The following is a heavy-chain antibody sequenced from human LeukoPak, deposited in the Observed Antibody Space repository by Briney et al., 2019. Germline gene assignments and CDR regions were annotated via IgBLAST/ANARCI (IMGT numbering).Heavy chain of an antibody. CDR3: AKAGYYDSRRPIDY. CDR1: GFTFSSYA. D-gene: IGHD3-22*01. CDR2: ISGSGGST. V-gene: IGHV3-23*01. Sequence: GGSLRLSCAASGFTFSSYAMSWVRQAPGKGLEWVSAISGSGGSTYYADSVKGQFTISRDNSKNTLYLQMNSLRAEDTAVYYCAKAGYYDSRRPIDYWGQGTLVTVSS. J-gene: IGHJ4*02.